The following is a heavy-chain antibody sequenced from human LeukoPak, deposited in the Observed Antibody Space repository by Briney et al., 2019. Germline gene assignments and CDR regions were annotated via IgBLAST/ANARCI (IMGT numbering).Heavy chain of an antibody. CDR3: ARHRYYDARDYYYQLDY. V-gene: IGHV1-18*01. J-gene: IGHJ4*02. CDR2: IIAYTGET. D-gene: IGHD3-22*01. CDR1: GDAFSSYG. Sequence: ASVKVSCNAAGDAFSSYGLSWVRQAPGQGGEWMGWIIAYTGETTYEQNLKGRVTMTTDTSTSTAYMELRSLRYDDTAVYYCARHRYYDARDYYYQLDYWGQGPLVTVSS.